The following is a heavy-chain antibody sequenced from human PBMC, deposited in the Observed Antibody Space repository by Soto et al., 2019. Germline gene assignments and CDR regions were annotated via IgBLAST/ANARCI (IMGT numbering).Heavy chain of an antibody. CDR2: VYTTGST. CDR1: GGSINTYY. CDR3: ARDFTFIFDDFADIRWNFDS. D-gene: IGHD3-3*02. J-gene: IGHJ5*01. Sequence: SETLSLTCTVTGGSINTYYLSWIRQSAGKGLEWIGRVYTTGSTNYNPSLKSRVTISVDTSRDQFSLRRRSVTAAHTAVYYCARDFTFIFDDFADIRWNFDSWGQGTLVTVSS. V-gene: IGHV4-4*07.